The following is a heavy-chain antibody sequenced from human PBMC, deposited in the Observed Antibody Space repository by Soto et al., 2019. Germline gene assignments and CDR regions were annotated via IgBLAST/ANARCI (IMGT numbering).Heavy chain of an antibody. J-gene: IGHJ4*02. CDR2: IYSGGST. D-gene: IGHD5-12*01. CDR3: ASGPGATWLRYFDY. CDR1: GFTVSSNY. V-gene: IGHV3-53*04. Sequence: EVQLVESGGGLVQPGGSLRLSCAASGFTVSSNYMSWVRQAPGKGLEWVSVIYSGGSTYYADSVKGRFTISRHNSKNTLYLQMNSLRAEDTAVYYCASGPGATWLRYFDYWGQGTLVTVSS.